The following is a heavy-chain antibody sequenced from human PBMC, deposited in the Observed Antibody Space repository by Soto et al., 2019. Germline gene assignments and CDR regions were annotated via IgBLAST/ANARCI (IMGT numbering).Heavy chain of an antibody. CDR1: GYTFSNYD. CDR3: AKVSRKGSAIDFDY. D-gene: IGHD3-10*01. Sequence: QVQLVQSGAELKKPGASVKVSCKASGYTFSNYDMNWVRQATGQGPEWIGWVNPNNGDTGYAQKFQGRVTLTTDISNTTAHMELTSLRSEATAIYYCAKVSRKGSAIDFDYWGQGTLITVSS. CDR2: VNPNNGDT. V-gene: IGHV1-8*01. J-gene: IGHJ4*02.